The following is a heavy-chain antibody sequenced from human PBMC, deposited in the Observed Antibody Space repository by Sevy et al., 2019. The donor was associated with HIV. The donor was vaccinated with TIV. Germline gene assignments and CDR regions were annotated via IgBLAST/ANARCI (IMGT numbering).Heavy chain of an antibody. Sequence: GGSLRLSCAASGFTFSSYGMHWVRQAPGKGLEWVAVIWYDGSKKYYTDSVKGRCTISRDNAKNSLYLQMNSLRAEDTAVYYCARAEAHDYGDFNWFDPWGQGTLVTVSS. CDR1: GFTFSSYG. V-gene: IGHV3-33*01. D-gene: IGHD4-17*01. J-gene: IGHJ5*02. CDR2: IWYDGSKK. CDR3: ARAEAHDYGDFNWFDP.